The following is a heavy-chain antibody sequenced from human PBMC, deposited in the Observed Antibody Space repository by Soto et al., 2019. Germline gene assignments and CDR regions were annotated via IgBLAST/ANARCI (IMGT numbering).Heavy chain of an antibody. D-gene: IGHD2-15*01. CDR2: IIPILGIA. CDR3: ARDLNGGYCSGGSCSSDY. V-gene: IGHV1-69*04. J-gene: IGHJ4*02. Sequence: KVSCKASGGTFSSYTISWVRQAPGQGLEWMGRIIPILGIANYAQKFQGRVTITADKSTSTAYMELSSLRSEDTAVYYCARDLNGGYCSGGSCSSDYWGQGTLVTVSS. CDR1: GGTFSSYT.